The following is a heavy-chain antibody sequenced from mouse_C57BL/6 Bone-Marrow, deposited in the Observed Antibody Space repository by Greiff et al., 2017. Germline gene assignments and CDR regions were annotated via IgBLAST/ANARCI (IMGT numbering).Heavy chain of an antibody. CDR3: ARSGD. Sequence: QVQLKESGAELARPGASVKLCKASGYTFTSYGISWVKQRTGQGLEWIGEIYPRSGNTYYNEKFKGKATLTADKTSSTAYMELRSLTSEDSAVYFCARSGDWGQGTTLTVSS. J-gene: IGHJ2*01. D-gene: IGHD3-2*02. CDR2: IYPRSGNT. CDR1: GYTFTSYG. V-gene: IGHV1-81*01.